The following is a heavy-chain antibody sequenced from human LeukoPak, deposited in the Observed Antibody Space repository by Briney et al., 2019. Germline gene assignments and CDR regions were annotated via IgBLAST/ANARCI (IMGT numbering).Heavy chain of an antibody. D-gene: IGHD3-22*01. CDR2: INTDGSTA. J-gene: IGHJ4*02. Sequence: PGGSLRLSCAASGFTFSNYALHWVRQAPGKGLVWVSRINTDGSTASYADSVKGRFTISRDNAKNTLYLQMNSLRAEDTAVYYCARPKNYYDGSGTSGYWGQGTLVTVSS. CDR3: ARPKNYYDGSGTSGY. CDR1: GFTFSNYA. V-gene: IGHV3-74*01.